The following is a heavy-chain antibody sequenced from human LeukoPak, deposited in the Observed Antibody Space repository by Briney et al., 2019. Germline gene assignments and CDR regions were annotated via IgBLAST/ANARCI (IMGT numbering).Heavy chain of an antibody. V-gene: IGHV4-31*03. D-gene: IGHD2-21*01. Sequence: SETLSLTCTVTAGSVSSGGNYWSWIRQHPGKGLEWIGYLYYTGTTYYNPSLKSRITISVDTSKTQFSLRLSSVSAADTAVYYCARDLGVRGMDVWGQGTTVTVSS. J-gene: IGHJ6*02. CDR1: AGSVSSGGNY. CDR3: ARDLGVRGMDV. CDR2: LYYTGTT.